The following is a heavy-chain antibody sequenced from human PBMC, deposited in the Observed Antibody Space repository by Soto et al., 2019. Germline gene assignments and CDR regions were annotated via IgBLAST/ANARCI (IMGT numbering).Heavy chain of an antibody. J-gene: IGHJ6*02. CDR3: ARDQRAWGGMDV. CDR2: IYYSGST. CDR1: GGSISSGGYY. V-gene: IGHV4-31*03. D-gene: IGHD3-16*01. Sequence: SETLSLTCTVSGGSISSGGYYWSWIRQHPGKGLEWIGYIYYSGSTYYNPSLKSRVTISVDTSKNQFSLKLSSVTAADTAVYYCARDQRAWGGMDVWGQGTRVTVSS.